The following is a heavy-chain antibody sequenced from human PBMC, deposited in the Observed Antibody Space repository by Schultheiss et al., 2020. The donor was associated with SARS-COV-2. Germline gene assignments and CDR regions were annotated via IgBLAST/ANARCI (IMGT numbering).Heavy chain of an antibody. CDR2: IYKSGGT. J-gene: IGHJ2*01. V-gene: IGHV4-28*03. CDR1: GYSISSSNW. D-gene: IGHD3-22*01. Sequence: SETLSLTCAVSGYSISSSNWWGWIRQPPGKGLEWIGYIYKSGGTNYNPSLKSRVTISVDTSKNQFSLKLSSVTAVDTAVYYCAKDVRYYDSSGYYLWYFDLWGRGTLVTVSS. CDR3: AKDVRYYDSSGYYLWYFDL.